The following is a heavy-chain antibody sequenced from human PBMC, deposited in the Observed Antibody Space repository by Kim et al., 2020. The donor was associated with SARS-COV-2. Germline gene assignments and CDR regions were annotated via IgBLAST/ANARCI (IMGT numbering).Heavy chain of an antibody. V-gene: IGHV3-30*04. D-gene: IGHD3-10*01. CDR2: ISYDGSNK. CDR3: ARDLVVRGNYYYYGMDV. J-gene: IGHJ6*02. Sequence: GGSLRLSCAASGFTFSSYAMHWVRQAPGKGLEWVAVISYDGSNKYYADSVKGRFTISRDNSKNTLYLQMNSLRAEDTAVYYCARDLVVRGNYYYYGMDVWGQGTTVTVSS. CDR1: GFTFSSYA.